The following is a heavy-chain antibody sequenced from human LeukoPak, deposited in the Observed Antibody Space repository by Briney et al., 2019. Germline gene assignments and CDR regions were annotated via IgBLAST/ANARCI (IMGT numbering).Heavy chain of an antibody. CDR3: AKDFGDYSGWYFDY. Sequence: GGSLRLSCAASGFTFGSYNMHWVRQGPGKGLEWVTVISHDGNKKYYADSVKGRFTISRDNSKNTLYLQMNSPRAEDTAIYYCAKDFGDYSGWYFDYWGLGTLVTVSS. CDR1: GFTFGSYN. D-gene: IGHD6-19*01. V-gene: IGHV3-30*18. CDR2: ISHDGNKK. J-gene: IGHJ4*02.